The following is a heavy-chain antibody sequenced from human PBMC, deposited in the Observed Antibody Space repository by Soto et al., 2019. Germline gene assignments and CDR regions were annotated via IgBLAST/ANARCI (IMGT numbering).Heavy chain of an antibody. CDR3: ARRGSGSYSDY. CDR2: IYYSGST. D-gene: IGHD3-10*01. CDR1: GGSLSSSSYY. Sequence: SETLSLTCTVSGGSLSSSSYYWGWIRQPPGKGLEWIGSIYYSGSTYYNPSLKSRVTISVDTSKNQFSLKLSSVTAADTAVYYCARRGSGSYSDYWRQGTLVTVSS. J-gene: IGHJ4*02. V-gene: IGHV4-39*01.